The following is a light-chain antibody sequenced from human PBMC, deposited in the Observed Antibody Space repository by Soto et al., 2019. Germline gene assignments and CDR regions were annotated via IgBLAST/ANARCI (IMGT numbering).Light chain of an antibody. CDR3: CLYVGATTYV. CDR2: EGH. CDR1: SGYVGTYSL. Sequence: QSVLAQPASVSGSPGQSITISCTGASGYVGTYSLVSWYQQHPGKAPKVVIYEGHKRPSGVPDRFSGSTSVNTASLTISGLQTDDEADYYCCLYVGATTYVSGTGTKGTVL. V-gene: IGLV2-23*01. J-gene: IGLJ1*01.